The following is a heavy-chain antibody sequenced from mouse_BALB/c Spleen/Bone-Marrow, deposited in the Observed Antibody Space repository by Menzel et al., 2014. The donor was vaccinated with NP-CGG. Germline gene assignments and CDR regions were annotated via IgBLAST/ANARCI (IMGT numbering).Heavy chain of an antibody. V-gene: IGHV1-18*01. Sequence: EVQFQQSGPELVKPGASVKMSCKASGYTFTDYYMQWVQQSPGKSLEWIGDIKPNNGDTFYNQKFKGKATLTVDKSSNTAYMQLNSLTSEDSAVYYCSSLIAYWGQGTLVTVSA. CDR2: IKPNNGDT. J-gene: IGHJ3*01. CDR3: SSLIAY. CDR1: GYTFTDYY.